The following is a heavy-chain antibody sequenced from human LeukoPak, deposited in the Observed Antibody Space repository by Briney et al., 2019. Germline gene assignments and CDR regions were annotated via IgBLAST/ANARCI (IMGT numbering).Heavy chain of an antibody. Sequence: GASVKVSCKASGYTFTGYYMHWVRQAPGQGLEWMGWINPNSGGTNYAQKFQGRVTMTRDTSISTAYMELSRLRSGDTAVYYCARDPDIIVVVAATPSDYWGQGTLVTVSS. D-gene: IGHD2-15*01. J-gene: IGHJ4*02. CDR1: GYTFTGYY. CDR3: ARDPDIIVVVAATPSDY. CDR2: INPNSGGT. V-gene: IGHV1-2*02.